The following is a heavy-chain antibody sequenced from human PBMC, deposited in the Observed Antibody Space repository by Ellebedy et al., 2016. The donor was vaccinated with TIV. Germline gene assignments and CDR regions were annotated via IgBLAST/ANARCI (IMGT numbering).Heavy chain of an antibody. CDR3: ARDDSSGYPRYFDY. CDR2: ISSNGSTT. J-gene: IGHJ4*02. D-gene: IGHD3-22*01. V-gene: IGHV3-48*03. CDR1: GFHFSSYD. Sequence: GESLKISCAASGFHFSSYDVNWVRQAPGRGLEWLSYISSNGSTTKYADSVKGRFTISMDNAKNSLYLQMNSLRAEDTAVYYCARDDSSGYPRYFDYWGQGTLVTVSS.